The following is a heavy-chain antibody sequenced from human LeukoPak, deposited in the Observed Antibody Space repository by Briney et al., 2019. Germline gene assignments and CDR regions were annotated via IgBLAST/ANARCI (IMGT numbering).Heavy chain of an antibody. CDR2: ISGSGGST. V-gene: IGHV3-23*01. CDR3: AKGPSIAVAGLRGAVDI. Sequence: PGGSLRLSCAASGFTFSSYAMSWVRQAPEKGLEWVSAISGSGGSTYYADSVKGRFTISRDNSKNTLYLQMNSLRAEDTAVYYCAKGPSIAVAGLRGAVDIWGQGTMVTVSS. J-gene: IGHJ3*02. D-gene: IGHD6-19*01. CDR1: GFTFSSYA.